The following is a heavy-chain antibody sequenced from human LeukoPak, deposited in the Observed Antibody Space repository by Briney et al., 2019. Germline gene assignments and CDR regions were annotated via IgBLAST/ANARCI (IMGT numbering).Heavy chain of an antibody. CDR2: ITPGNGNT. V-gene: IGHV1-3*01. Sequence: GASVKVSCKASGYSFTTYALHWVRQAPGQRPEWMGWITPGNGNTKYSQKFQGRVAVTRDTTASTASLDLSSLRSEDTAVYYCAREAPSSTWSFDNWGQGTLATVSS. CDR1: GYSFTTYA. CDR3: AREAPSSTWSFDN. J-gene: IGHJ4*02. D-gene: IGHD6-13*01.